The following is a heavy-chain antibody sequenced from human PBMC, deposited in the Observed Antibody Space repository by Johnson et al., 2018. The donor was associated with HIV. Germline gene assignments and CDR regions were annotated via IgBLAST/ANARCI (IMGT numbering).Heavy chain of an antibody. D-gene: IGHD3-10*01. V-gene: IGHV3-66*02. CDR3: ARDRVWFGELYAFDI. J-gene: IGHJ3*02. CDR2: IYSGGST. CDR1: GFTVSSNY. Sequence: EMQLVESGGGLVQPGGSLRLSCAASGFTVSSNYMSWVRQAPGKGLEWVSVIYSGGSTYYADSVKGRFTISRDNSKNTLYLQMNSLRAEDTAVYYCARDRVWFGELYAFDIWGQGTMVTVSS.